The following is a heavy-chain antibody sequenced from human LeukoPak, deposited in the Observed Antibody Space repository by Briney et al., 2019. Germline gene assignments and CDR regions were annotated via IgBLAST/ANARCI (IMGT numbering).Heavy chain of an antibody. V-gene: IGHV4-61*02. D-gene: IGHD5-18*01. CDR1: GVSITSGTYY. J-gene: IGHJ4*02. CDR3: ARASETAMVTL. Sequence: SETLSLTCTVSGVSITSGTYYWTWIRQPAGKGLEWIGRMYSTGRVNYNPSLKSRVTMLLDTAKNHISLKLTSVTAADTAIYFCARASETAMVTLWGQGTRVTVSS. CDR2: MYSTGRV.